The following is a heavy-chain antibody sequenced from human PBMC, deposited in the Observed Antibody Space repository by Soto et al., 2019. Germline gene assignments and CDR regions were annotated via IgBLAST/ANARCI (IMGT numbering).Heavy chain of an antibody. CDR2: IIPIFGTA. D-gene: IGHD6-13*01. J-gene: IGHJ5*02. V-gene: IGHV1-69*13. CDR3: ARDLGEQQLEDNWFDP. CDR1: GYTFSNYG. Sequence: QVQLVQSGAEVKKPGASVKVSCKASGYTFSNYGINWVRQAPGQGLEWMGGIIPIFGTANYAQKFQGRVTITADESTSTAYMELSSLRAEDTAVYYCARDLGEQQLEDNWFDPWGQGTLVTVSS.